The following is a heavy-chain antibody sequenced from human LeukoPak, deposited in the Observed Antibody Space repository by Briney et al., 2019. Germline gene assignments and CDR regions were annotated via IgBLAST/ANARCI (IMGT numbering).Heavy chain of an antibody. CDR3: ARDADWASDY. Sequence: GGSLRLSCVGSGFTFKNHWMVWVRRAPGKGLEWVANMKQDGSEQYYGDSVRGRFTISRDNAKNSLYLQMNSLRVADTAVYYCARDADWASDYWGQGTLVTVSS. J-gene: IGHJ4*02. CDR1: GFTFKNHW. V-gene: IGHV3-7*01. D-gene: IGHD3/OR15-3a*01. CDR2: MKQDGSEQ.